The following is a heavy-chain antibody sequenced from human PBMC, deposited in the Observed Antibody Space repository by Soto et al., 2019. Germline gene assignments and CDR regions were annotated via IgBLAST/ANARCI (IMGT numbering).Heavy chain of an antibody. Sequence: SETLSLTCTVSGGSISSGDYYWSWIRQPPGKGLEWIGYIYYSGSTYYNPSLKSRVTISVDTPKNQFSLKLSSVTAADTAVYYCARALGSGYYFDYWGQGTLVTVSS. CDR3: ARALGSGYYFDY. D-gene: IGHD3-22*01. V-gene: IGHV4-30-4*01. CDR1: GGSISSGDYY. CDR2: IYYSGST. J-gene: IGHJ4*02.